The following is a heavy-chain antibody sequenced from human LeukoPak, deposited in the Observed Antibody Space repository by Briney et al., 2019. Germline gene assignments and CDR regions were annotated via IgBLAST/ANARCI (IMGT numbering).Heavy chain of an antibody. CDR1: GASISSDY. V-gene: IGHV4-59*12. J-gene: IGHJ4*02. CDR3: ARLTGMDVSAY. D-gene: IGHD1-14*01. CDR2: IHDSGST. Sequence: SETLSLTCNVSGASISSDYWSWIRQSPGKGLEWIGYIHDSGSTNYNPSLKSRVTISVDTSKNQFSLKLSSVTAADTAVYYCARLTGMDVSAYWGQGTLVTVSS.